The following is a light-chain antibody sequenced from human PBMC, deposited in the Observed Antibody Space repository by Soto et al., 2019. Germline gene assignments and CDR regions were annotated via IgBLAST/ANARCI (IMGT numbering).Light chain of an antibody. CDR2: GAS. CDR3: QQYGSSTLT. J-gene: IGKJ4*01. V-gene: IGKV3-20*01. CDR1: QSVSSSY. Sequence: EIVLTQSPGTLSLSPEERATLSCRASQSVSSSYLAWYQQKPGQAPRLLIYGASSRATGIPDRFSGSGSGTDFTLTISRLEPEDFAVYYCQQYGSSTLTFGGGTKVDI.